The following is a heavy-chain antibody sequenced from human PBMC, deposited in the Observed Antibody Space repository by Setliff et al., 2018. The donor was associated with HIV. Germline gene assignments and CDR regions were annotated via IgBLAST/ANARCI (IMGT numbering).Heavy chain of an antibody. D-gene: IGHD6-13*01. J-gene: IGHJ6*03. CDR3: ARHRDPPGSSWIYYYYMDL. Sequence: SETLSLTCTVSGGSISSSSYYWGWIRQPPGEGLEWIGSIYYSGTTYYNPSLKSRVTMSVDMSKNQVSLRLSSVTAADTGVYYCARHRDPPGSSWIYYYYMDLWGEGTTVTVSS. V-gene: IGHV4-39*01. CDR1: GGSISSSSYY. CDR2: IYYSGTT.